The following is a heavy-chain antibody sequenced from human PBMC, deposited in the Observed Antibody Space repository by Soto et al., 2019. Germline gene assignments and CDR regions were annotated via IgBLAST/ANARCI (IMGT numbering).Heavy chain of an antibody. J-gene: IGHJ5*02. CDR2: MNPNSGNT. CDR1: GYTFTSCD. V-gene: IGHV1-8*01. Sequence: ASVKVTCKASGYTFTSCDISWVRQATEQGLEWMGWMNPNSGNTGYAQKFQGRVTMTRNTSISTAYMELSSLRSEDTAVYYCARERLYGGNAGCLFEPWGQGTLVTVSS. CDR3: ARERLYGGNAGCLFEP. D-gene: IGHD4-17*01.